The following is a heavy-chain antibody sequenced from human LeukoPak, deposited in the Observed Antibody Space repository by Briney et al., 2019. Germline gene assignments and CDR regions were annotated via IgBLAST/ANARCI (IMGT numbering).Heavy chain of an antibody. D-gene: IGHD3-10*01. V-gene: IGHV4-34*01. CDR2: INHSGST. J-gene: IGHJ4*02. Sequence: SETLSLTCAVYGASFSGYYWSWIRQPPGKGLEWIGEINHSGSTNYNPSLKSRVTISVDTSKNQFSLKLSSVTAADTAVYYCARHPGLITMVRGRLWGYFDYWGQGTLVTVSS. CDR1: GASFSGYY. CDR3: ARHPGLITMVRGRLWGYFDY.